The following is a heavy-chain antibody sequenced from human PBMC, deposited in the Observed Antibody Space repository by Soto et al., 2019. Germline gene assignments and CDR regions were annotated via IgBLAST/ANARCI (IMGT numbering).Heavy chain of an antibody. V-gene: IGHV3-49*04. Sequence: SLRLSCTASGFTFGDYAMSWVRRAPGKGLEWVGFIRSKAYGGTTEYAASVKGRFTISRDDSKSIAYLQMNSLKTEDTAVYYCTRDQPGPYYDFWSGSLAGYYGMDVWGQGTTVTVSS. J-gene: IGHJ6*02. CDR1: GFTFGDYA. CDR2: IRSKAYGGTT. CDR3: TRDQPGPYYDFWSGSLAGYYGMDV. D-gene: IGHD3-3*01.